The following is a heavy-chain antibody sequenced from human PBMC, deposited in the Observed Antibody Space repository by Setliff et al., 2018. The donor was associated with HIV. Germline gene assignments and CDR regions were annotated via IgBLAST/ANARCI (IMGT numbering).Heavy chain of an antibody. J-gene: IGHJ3*02. CDR2: MYSGGRS. Sequence: HPGGSLRLSCAASGFTVSTNYMSWVRQAPGKGLEWVSVMYSGGRSYYADSVKGRFTISRDNSKNTLYLQMNSLRAEDTAVYYCAKAGPELWFGELSEGAFDIWGQGTMVTVSS. CDR1: GFTVSTNY. V-gene: IGHV3-66*02. CDR3: AKAGPELWFGELSEGAFDI. D-gene: IGHD3-10*01.